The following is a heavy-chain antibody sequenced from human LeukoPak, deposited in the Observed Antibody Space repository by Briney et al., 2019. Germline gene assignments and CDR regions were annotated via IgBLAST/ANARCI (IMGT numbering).Heavy chain of an antibody. CDR2: IIPILGIA. J-gene: IGHJ4*02. CDR3: ASQYSSSSRVYFDY. V-gene: IGHV1-69*02. CDR1: GGTFSSYT. Sequence: AVKVSCKASGGTFSSYTISWVRQAPGQGLEWMGRIIPILGIANYAQKFQGRVTITADKSTSTAYMELSSLRSEDTAVYYCASQYSSSSRVYFDYWGQGTLVTVSS. D-gene: IGHD6-6*01.